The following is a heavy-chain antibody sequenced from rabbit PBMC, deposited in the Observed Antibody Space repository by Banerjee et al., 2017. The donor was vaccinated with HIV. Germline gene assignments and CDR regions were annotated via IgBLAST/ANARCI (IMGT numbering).Heavy chain of an antibody. CDR2: INTNSGNT. Sequence: QEQLEESGGDLVKPEGSLTLTCTASGFSFSNKYVMCWVRQAPGKGLEWIACINTNSGNTVYASWATGRFTISKTSSTTVTLQMTSLTAADTATYLCARPTNAGSSVYPFNLWGPGTLVTVS. V-gene: IGHV1S45*01. D-gene: IGHD8-1*01. CDR1: GFSFSNKYV. J-gene: IGHJ4*01. CDR3: ARPTNAGSSVYPFNL.